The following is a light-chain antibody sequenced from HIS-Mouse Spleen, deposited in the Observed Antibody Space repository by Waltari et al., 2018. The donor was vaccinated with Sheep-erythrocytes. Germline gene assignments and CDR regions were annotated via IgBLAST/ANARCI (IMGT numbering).Light chain of an antibody. CDR1: ALPKQY. J-gene: IGLJ3*02. V-gene: IGLV3-10*01. Sequence: SYELTQPPSVSVSPGQTARITCSGGALPKQYAYWYQQKSGQAPALVIYEDIKRPSGIPERFSGSSSGTMATLTISGAQVEDDADYYCYSTDSSGNHWVFGGGTKLTVL. CDR2: EDI. CDR3: YSTDSSGNHWV.